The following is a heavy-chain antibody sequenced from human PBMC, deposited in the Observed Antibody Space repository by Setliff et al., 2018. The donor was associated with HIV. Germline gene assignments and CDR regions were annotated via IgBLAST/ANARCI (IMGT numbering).Heavy chain of an antibody. J-gene: IGHJ4*02. CDR3: AREYYRSGYYYVTPIDY. V-gene: IGHV4-4*08. CDR1: GDSSSNDY. Sequence: SETLSLTCTVSGDSSSNDYWTWVRQPPGKGLEWIGNIHTSGTTKYNPSLNSRVTISVDMSKSQFSLRLSSVTAADTAMYYCAREYYRSGYYYVTPIDYWGQGTLVTVSS. D-gene: IGHD3-22*01. CDR2: IHTSGTT.